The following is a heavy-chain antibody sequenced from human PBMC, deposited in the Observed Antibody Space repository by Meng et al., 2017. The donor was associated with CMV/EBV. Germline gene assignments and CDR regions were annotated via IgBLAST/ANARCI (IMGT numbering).Heavy chain of an antibody. CDR2: INPNSGGT. D-gene: IGHD1-26*01. V-gene: IGHV1-2*02. J-gene: IGHJ4*02. CDR3: ARVAIACGSSDPDFDY. CDR1: GYTFTGYY. Sequence: ASVKVSCKASGYTFTGYYMHWVRQAPGQGLEWMGWINPNSGGTNYAQKFQGRVTMTRDTSISPAYMELSRLRSDDPAVYYCARVAIACGSSDPDFDYWGQGTLVTVSS.